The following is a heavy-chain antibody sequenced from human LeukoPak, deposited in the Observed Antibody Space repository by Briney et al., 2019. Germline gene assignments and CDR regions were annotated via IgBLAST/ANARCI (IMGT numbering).Heavy chain of an antibody. D-gene: IGHD4-17*01. Sequence: GRPLRLSCAASGFTFDDYAMHWVRQAPGKGLEWVSAISGSGGSTYYADSVKGRFTISRDNSKNTLYLQMNSLRAEDTAVYYCAKMTTVTTKRFDYWGQGTLVTVSS. CDR1: GFTFDDYA. V-gene: IGHV3-23*01. CDR2: ISGSGGST. J-gene: IGHJ4*02. CDR3: AKMTTVTTKRFDY.